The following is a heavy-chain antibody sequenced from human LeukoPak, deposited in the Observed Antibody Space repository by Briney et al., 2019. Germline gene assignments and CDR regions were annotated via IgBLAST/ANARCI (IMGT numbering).Heavy chain of an antibody. D-gene: IGHD3-3*01. V-gene: IGHV1-46*01. Sequence: ASVNVSCKASGYTFTSYYMHWVRQAPGQGLEWMGIINPSGGSTSYGQKFQGRVTMTRDTSTSTVYMELSSLRSEDTAVYYCARARTFKYYDFWSGPLAGMDVWGQGTTVTVSS. CDR1: GYTFTSYY. CDR3: ARARTFKYYDFWSGPLAGMDV. J-gene: IGHJ6*02. CDR2: INPSGGST.